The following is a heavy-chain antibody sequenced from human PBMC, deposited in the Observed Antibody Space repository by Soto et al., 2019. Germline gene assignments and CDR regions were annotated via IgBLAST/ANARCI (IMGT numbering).Heavy chain of an antibody. CDR1: GFSFTSYA. CDR3: AKDRLITFGGVIVPDALDI. CDR2: ISGGGDSA. D-gene: IGHD3-16*02. V-gene: IGHV3-23*01. J-gene: IGHJ3*02. Sequence: LRLSCAASGFSFTSYAMSWVRQTPGKGLEWVSGISGGGDSAEYADSVKGRFTVSRDNSKNMLYLQMNSLRAEDTALYYCAKDRLITFGGVIVPDALDIWGQGTMVTVSS.